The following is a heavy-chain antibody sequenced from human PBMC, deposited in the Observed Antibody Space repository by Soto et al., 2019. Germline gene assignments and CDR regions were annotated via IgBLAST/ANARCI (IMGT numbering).Heavy chain of an antibody. CDR2: IIPIFDTT. J-gene: IGHJ6*02. Sequence: QVQLVQSGAEVRRPGSSVKVSCKASEDTFSTYAIGWVRQAPGQGLVWMGGIIPIFDTTNDEQTFRGRVTITADKSTSAVYMERSSLRFEDTAVYYWARSSRRGVDSYSGFHAWGQGTTVPVSS. D-gene: IGHD2-15*01. CDR1: EDTFSTYA. V-gene: IGHV1-69*06. CDR3: ARSSRRGVDSYSGFHA.